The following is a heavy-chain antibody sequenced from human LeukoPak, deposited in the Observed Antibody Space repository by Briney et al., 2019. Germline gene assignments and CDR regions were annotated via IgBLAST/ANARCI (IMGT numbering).Heavy chain of an antibody. Sequence: TQTLSLTCTVSGGSISSGGYYWSCIRQPPGKGLEWIGYIYHSGSTYYNPSLKSRVTISVDRSKNQFSLKLSSVTAADTAVYYCARTILYDFWSGALDWFDPWGQGTLVTVSS. V-gene: IGHV4-30-2*01. CDR3: ARTILYDFWSGALDWFDP. D-gene: IGHD3-3*01. CDR2: IYHSGST. CDR1: GGSISSGGYY. J-gene: IGHJ5*02.